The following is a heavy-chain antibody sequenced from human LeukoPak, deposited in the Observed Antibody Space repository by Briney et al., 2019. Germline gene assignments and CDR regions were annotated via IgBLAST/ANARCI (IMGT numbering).Heavy chain of an antibody. Sequence: PGGSLRLSCAASGFTISNYAMSWVRQAPGKGLEWVSAISGSGGSTYYADSVKGRFTISRDNSKNTLYLQMNSLRAEDTAMYYCARDEYYYGSGSYYDSGYYYYYGVDVWGQGTTVTVSS. D-gene: IGHD3-10*01. J-gene: IGHJ6*02. CDR2: ISGSGGST. CDR1: GFTISNYA. V-gene: IGHV3-23*01. CDR3: ARDEYYYGSGSYYDSGYYYYYGVDV.